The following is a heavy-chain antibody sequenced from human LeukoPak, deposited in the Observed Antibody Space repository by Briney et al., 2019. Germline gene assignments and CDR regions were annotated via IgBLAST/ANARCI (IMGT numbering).Heavy chain of an antibody. D-gene: IGHD4-23*01. V-gene: IGHV3-30-3*01. CDR1: GFTFSSYA. J-gene: IGHJ5*02. CDR3: ERGRRRVVTAPPGGWFDR. Sequence: GGSLRLSCAASGFTFSSYAMHWVRQSPCKRRAWVAVVSYDGNNTYYADSVKGRFTISRDNSKNPLYLQMNSLRAEDKAVYYCERGRRRVVTAPPGGWFDRWGPGTMVTASS. CDR2: VSYDGNNT.